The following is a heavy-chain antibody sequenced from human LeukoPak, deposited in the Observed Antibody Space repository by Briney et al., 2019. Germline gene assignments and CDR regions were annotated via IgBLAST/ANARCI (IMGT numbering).Heavy chain of an antibody. D-gene: IGHD1-26*01. Sequence: GRSLRLSCAASGFTFSSYGMHWVRQAPGKGLEWVAVISYDGNNKYYADSVKGRFTISRDKSKNTLYLEMNSLRAEDTAIYYCAKDPGYAWELLRYFDYWGQGTLVTVSS. V-gene: IGHV3-30*18. CDR1: GFTFSSYG. J-gene: IGHJ4*02. CDR3: AKDPGYAWELLRYFDY. CDR2: ISYDGNNK.